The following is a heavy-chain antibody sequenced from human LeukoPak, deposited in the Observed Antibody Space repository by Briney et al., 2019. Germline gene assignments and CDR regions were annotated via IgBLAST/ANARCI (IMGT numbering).Heavy chain of an antibody. D-gene: IGHD5-18*01. J-gene: IGHJ6*02. CDR3: ARGGYGDYYGMDV. V-gene: IGHV3-53*01. CDR2: IYSGGST. CDR1: GFTVSSNY. Sequence: GGSLRLSCAASGFTVSSNYMSWVRQAPGKGLEWVSVIYSGGSTYYADSVKGRFTISRDNSKNTLYLQMNSLRAEDTAVYYCARGGYGDYYGMDVWGQGTTVTVSS.